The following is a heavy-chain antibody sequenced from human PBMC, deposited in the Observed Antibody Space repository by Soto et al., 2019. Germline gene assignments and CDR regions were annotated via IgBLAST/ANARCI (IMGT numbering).Heavy chain of an antibody. V-gene: IGHV5-51*01. Sequence: RESLKISCKGSGYSFTSYWIGWVRQMPGKGLEWMGIIYPGDSDTRYSPSFQGQVTISADKSISTAYLQWSSLKASDTAMYYCARLRLSDFWSGSTEDYGMDVWGQGTTVTVSS. CDR3: ARLRLSDFWSGSTEDYGMDV. CDR1: GYSFTSYW. CDR2: IYPGDSDT. D-gene: IGHD3-3*01. J-gene: IGHJ6*02.